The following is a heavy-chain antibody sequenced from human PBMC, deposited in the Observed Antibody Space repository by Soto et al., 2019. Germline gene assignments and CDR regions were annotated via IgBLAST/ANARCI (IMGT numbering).Heavy chain of an antibody. J-gene: IGHJ3*02. D-gene: IGHD2-21*02. Sequence: PGESLKISCKMSGYSITSYWIGWVRQMPGKGLEWMGIIYPGDSDTTYSPSIQGQVTFSVDKSITPAFLQWSSLKASDTAVYYCARVAVTAMNLAFDMGGQGKMVTVSS. CDR2: IYPGDSDT. CDR1: GYSITSYW. V-gene: IGHV5-51*01. CDR3: ARVAVTAMNLAFDM.